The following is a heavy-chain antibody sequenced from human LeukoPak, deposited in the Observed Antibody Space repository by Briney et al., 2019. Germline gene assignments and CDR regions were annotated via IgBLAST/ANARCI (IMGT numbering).Heavy chain of an antibody. Sequence: GGSLRLSCTASGFSFSNYNMNWVRQAPGKGLEWLSYISALGGTIYYGDSARGRFTISRDNAQNSVYLQLKSLRDEDTAVYYCAREGGRGYDIDVWGQGTTVTVSS. J-gene: IGHJ6*02. D-gene: IGHD1-26*01. V-gene: IGHV3-48*02. CDR2: ISALGGTI. CDR3: AREGGRGYDIDV. CDR1: GFSFSNYN.